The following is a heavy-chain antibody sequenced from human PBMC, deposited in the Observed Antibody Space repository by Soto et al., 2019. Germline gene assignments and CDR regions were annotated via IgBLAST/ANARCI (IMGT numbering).Heavy chain of an antibody. J-gene: IGHJ6*02. CDR2: IIPIFGTA. V-gene: IGHV1-69*01. CDR3: ARDRGWELPLNRYYYYYGMDV. CDR1: GGTFSSYA. D-gene: IGHD1-26*01. Sequence: QVQLVQSGAEVKKPGSSVKVSCKASGGTFSSYAIIWVRQAPGQGLECMGGIIPIFGTANYAQKFQGRVTITADESTSTAYMELSSLRSEDTAVYYCARDRGWELPLNRYYYYYGMDVWGQGTTVTVSS.